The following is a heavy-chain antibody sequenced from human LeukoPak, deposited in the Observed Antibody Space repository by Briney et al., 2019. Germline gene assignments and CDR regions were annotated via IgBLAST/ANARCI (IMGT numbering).Heavy chain of an antibody. J-gene: IGHJ3*02. CDR1: GFTFSTYA. Sequence: AGGSLRLSCAASGFTFSTYAMTWVRQAPGKGLEWVSYISSSSSTIYYADSVKGRFTISRDNAKNSLYLQMNSLRAEDTAVYYCAKDIVVVTAGSNAFDIWGQGIMVTVSS. CDR2: ISSSSSTI. CDR3: AKDIVVVTAGSNAFDI. V-gene: IGHV3-48*01. D-gene: IGHD2-21*02.